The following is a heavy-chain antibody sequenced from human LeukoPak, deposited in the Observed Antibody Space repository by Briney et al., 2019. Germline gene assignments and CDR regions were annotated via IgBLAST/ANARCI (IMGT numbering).Heavy chain of an antibody. CDR2: IYSGGST. CDR3: ARGLSGSSWYYFDY. V-gene: IGHV3-53*01. CDR1: GFTVSSNY. Sequence: GGSLRLSCAASGFTVSSNYMSWVRQAPGKGLEWVSAIYSGGSTYYADSVKGRFTISRDNSKNTLYLQMNSLRAEDTAVYYCARGLSGSSWYYFDYWGQGTLVTVSS. D-gene: IGHD6-13*01. J-gene: IGHJ4*02.